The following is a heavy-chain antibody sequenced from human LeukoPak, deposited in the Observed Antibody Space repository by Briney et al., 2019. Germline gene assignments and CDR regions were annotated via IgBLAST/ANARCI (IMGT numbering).Heavy chain of an antibody. CDR1: RFTFRNHT. V-gene: IGHV3-30-3*01. Sequence: GGSLRLSCAASRFTFRNHTMHWVRQAPGKGLEWVAVISFDGSNKYPADSVRGRFTISRDNSKNTLYLQMDSLRADDTAVYYCARGLASTWLFDYWGQGTLVTVSS. D-gene: IGHD6-13*01. J-gene: IGHJ4*02. CDR2: ISFDGSNK. CDR3: ARGLASTWLFDY.